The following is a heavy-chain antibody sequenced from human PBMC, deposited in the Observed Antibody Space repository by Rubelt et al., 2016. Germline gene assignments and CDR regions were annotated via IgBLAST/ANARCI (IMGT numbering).Heavy chain of an antibody. CDR2: IYHSGST. Sequence: QLQLQESGPGLVKPSGTLSLTCSVFGVEMFSLKHYWGWIRQSPGKGLEWIGSIYHSGSTFYSPSLKNRVTMSVDTSKNQFSRRLTSVTAADTAVYYCARPSSTGYQNWNFDLWGRGTLVTVSS. D-gene: IGHD3-9*01. CDR3: ARPSSTGYQNWNFDL. J-gene: IGHJ2*01. V-gene: IGHV4-39*07. CDR1: GVEMFSLKHY.